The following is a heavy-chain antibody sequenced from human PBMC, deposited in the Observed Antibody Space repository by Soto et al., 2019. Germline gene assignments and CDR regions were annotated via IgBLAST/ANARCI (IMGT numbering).Heavy chain of an antibody. CDR3: ARDKQRALDY. Sequence: QVQLMESGGGLVKPGGSLRLSCAASGFTFSDYYMSWIRQAPGKGLEWVSYISGSSSYTNYADSVKGQFTISRDNAKNSLYLQMNSLRAEDTALYYCARDKQRALDYWGQGTLVAVSS. CDR1: GFTFSDYY. D-gene: IGHD6-25*01. V-gene: IGHV3-11*05. CDR2: ISGSSSYT. J-gene: IGHJ4*02.